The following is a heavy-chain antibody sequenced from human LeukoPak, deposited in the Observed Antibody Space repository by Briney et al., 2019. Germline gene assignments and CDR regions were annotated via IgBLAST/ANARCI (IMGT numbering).Heavy chain of an antibody. V-gene: IGHV1-69*01. Sequence: SVKVSCKASGGTFSCYAISWVRQAPGQGLEWMGGIIPIFGTANYAQKFQGRVTITADESTSTAYMELSSLRSEDTAVYYCARAGVDSSSWYGFYYYYYMDVWGKGTTVTVSS. CDR2: IIPIFGTA. J-gene: IGHJ6*03. D-gene: IGHD6-13*01. CDR3: ARAGVDSSSWYGFYYYYYMDV. CDR1: GGTFSCYA.